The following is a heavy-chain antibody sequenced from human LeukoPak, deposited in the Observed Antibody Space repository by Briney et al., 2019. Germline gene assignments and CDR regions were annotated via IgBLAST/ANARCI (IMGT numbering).Heavy chain of an antibody. CDR1: GYTLTSYA. J-gene: IGHJ6*02. CDR3: ARDWERQGYYYYGMDV. V-gene: IGHV7-4-1*02. Sequence: ASVKVSCKASGYTLTSYAMNWVRQAPGQGLEWMGWINTNTGNPTYAQGFTGRFVFSLDTSVSTAYLQISSLKAEDTAVYYCARDWERQGYYYYGMDVWGQGTTVTVSS. D-gene: IGHD1-1*01. CDR2: INTNTGNP.